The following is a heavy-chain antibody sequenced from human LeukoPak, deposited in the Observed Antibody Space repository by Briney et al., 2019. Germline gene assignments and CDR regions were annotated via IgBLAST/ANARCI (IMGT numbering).Heavy chain of an antibody. CDR3: ARGANWNDVRLNFDY. V-gene: IGHV3-21*01. CDR1: GFTFSSYA. J-gene: IGHJ4*02. CDR2: ISSSSSYI. D-gene: IGHD1-1*01. Sequence: PGGSLRLSCAASGFTFSSYAMNWVRQAPGKGLEWVSSISSSSSYIYYADSVKGRFTISRDNAKNSLYLQMNSLRAEDTAVYYCARGANWNDVRLNFDYWGQGTLVTVSS.